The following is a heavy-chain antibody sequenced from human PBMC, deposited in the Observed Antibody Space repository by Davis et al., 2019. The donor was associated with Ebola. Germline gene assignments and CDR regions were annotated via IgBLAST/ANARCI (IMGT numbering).Heavy chain of an antibody. Sequence: SVQVSCKASAYTFTNYYMHWMRQAPGQGLEWMGGIIPARGTVNYAQKFQGRVIMTAEESTNTAYMELSSLRSDDTAVYSCARDGRMPRMLYGMDVWGQGTTVSVS. CDR3: ARDGRMPRMLYGMDV. V-gene: IGHV1-69*13. CDR2: IIPARGTV. D-gene: IGHD3-16*02. J-gene: IGHJ6*02. CDR1: AYTFTNYY.